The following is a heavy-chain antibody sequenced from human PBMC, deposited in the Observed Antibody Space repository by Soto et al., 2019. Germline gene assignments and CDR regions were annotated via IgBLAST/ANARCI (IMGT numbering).Heavy chain of an antibody. J-gene: IGHJ4*02. Sequence: QVQLVESGGGVVQPGRSLRLSCAASGFSFSSCGMHWVRQAPGKGLEWVAVISYDGSNKYYADSVKGRFTISRDNSKNTLYLQMDSLRAEDTAMYYCAKDLSYASGSYYNVYDWGQGTLLTVSS. CDR1: GFSFSSCG. CDR3: AKDLSYASGSYYNVYD. CDR2: ISYDGSNK. V-gene: IGHV3-30*18. D-gene: IGHD3-10*01.